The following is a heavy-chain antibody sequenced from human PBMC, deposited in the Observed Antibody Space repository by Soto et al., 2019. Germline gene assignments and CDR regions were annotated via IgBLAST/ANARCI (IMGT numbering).Heavy chain of an antibody. CDR1: GFTFDDYA. J-gene: IGHJ5*02. Sequence: DVQLVESGGGLVQPGRSLRLSCAASGFTFDDYAMHWVRQAPGKGLAWVSCISWNSGSIGYADSVKGRFTISRDNAKKALYLQMNRLRAEDTALYYCAKDSTRSTRGWFDPWGQGTLVTVSS. CDR2: ISWNSGSI. V-gene: IGHV3-9*01. CDR3: AKDSTRSTRGWFDP. D-gene: IGHD2-2*01.